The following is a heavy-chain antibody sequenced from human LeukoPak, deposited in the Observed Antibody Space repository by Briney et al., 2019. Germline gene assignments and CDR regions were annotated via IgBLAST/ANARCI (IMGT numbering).Heavy chain of an antibody. CDR1: GFTFSSYA. J-gene: IGHJ4*02. CDR2: ISSNGGST. CDR3: ARSRAVEWLFHLDY. Sequence: RLSCAASGFTFSSYAMHWVRQAPGKGLEYVSAISSNGGSTYYANSVKGRFTISRDNSKNTLYLQMGSLRAEDMAVYYCARSRAVEWLFHLDYWGQGTLVTVSS. V-gene: IGHV3-64*01. D-gene: IGHD3-3*01.